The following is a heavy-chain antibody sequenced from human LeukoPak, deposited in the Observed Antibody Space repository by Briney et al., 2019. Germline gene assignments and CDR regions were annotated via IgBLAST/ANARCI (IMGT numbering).Heavy chain of an antibody. J-gene: IGHJ4*02. D-gene: IGHD3-9*01. CDR1: RFTFSSYA. CDR2: ISGSGGST. Sequence: GGSLRPSCAASRFTFSSYAMSWVRQAPGKGLEWVSAISGSGGSTYYADSVKGRFTISRDNSKNTLYLQMNSLRAEDTAVYYCAKAANFDWLPNDYWGQGTLVTVSS. V-gene: IGHV3-23*01. CDR3: AKAANFDWLPNDY.